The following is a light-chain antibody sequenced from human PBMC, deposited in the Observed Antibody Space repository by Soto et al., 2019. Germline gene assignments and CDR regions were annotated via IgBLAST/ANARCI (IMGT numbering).Light chain of an antibody. J-gene: IGLJ1*01. CDR2: DVS. Sequence: QYARAQPASVSGSPGQSITISCTVASSDVGNYNYVSWYQQHPGKAPKLIIYDVSNRPSGVSNRFSGSKSGNTASLTISGLQAEDEADYYCSSYTSSTTLYVFGTGTKVTVL. CDR1: SSDVGNYNY. CDR3: SSYTSSTTLYV. V-gene: IGLV2-14*03.